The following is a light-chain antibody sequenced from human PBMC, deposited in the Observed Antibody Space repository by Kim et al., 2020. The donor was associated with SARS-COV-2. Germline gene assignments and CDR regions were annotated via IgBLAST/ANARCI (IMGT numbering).Light chain of an antibody. CDR2: SAF. Sequence: ESVEDTVTITCRASQGINSNLAWYQQRPGKAPNLLIYSAFTLHSGVPSRFSGSGSGTDFTLTITSLQPEDFATYHCQQHHSFPLTFGGGTKVDIK. V-gene: IGKV1-9*01. CDR3: QQHHSFPLT. CDR1: QGINSN. J-gene: IGKJ4*01.